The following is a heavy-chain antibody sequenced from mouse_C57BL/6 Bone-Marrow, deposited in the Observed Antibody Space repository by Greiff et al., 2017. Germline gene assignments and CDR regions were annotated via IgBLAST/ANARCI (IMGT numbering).Heavy chain of an antibody. D-gene: IGHD1-1*01. CDR1: GYTFTSYW. J-gene: IGHJ1*03. Sequence: QVQLQQPGAELAMPGASVKLSCKASGYTFTSYWMHWVKQRPGQGLEWIGEIDPSDSYNNYNQKFKGKSTLTVDKFSSTAYMQLSSLTSEDSAIYYCARAGHYYGSSYGYVDVWGTGTTVTVSS. CDR2: IDPSDSYN. CDR3: ARAGHYYGSSYGYVDV. V-gene: IGHV1-69*01.